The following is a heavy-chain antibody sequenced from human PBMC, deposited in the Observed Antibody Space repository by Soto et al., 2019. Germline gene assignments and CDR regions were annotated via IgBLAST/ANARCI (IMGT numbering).Heavy chain of an antibody. Sequence: SETLSLTCTVSGGSISSGGYYWSWLRQHPGKGLEWIGYIYYSGSTYYNPSLKSRVTISVDTSKNQFSLKLSSVTAADTAVYYCARDRGYSYGLDYWGQGTLVTVSS. D-gene: IGHD5-18*01. J-gene: IGHJ4*02. V-gene: IGHV4-31*03. CDR1: GGSISSGGYY. CDR2: IYYSGST. CDR3: ARDRGYSYGLDY.